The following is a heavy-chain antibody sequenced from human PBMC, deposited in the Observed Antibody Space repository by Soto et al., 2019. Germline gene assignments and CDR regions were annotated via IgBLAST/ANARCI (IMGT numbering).Heavy chain of an antibody. CDR2: IGGSGGST. Sequence: GWSLRLSCAASGFTFNSYAMNWVRQAPGKGLEWVSVIGGSGGSTYYADSVKGRFTISRDNYKNTLYLQMNSLRAEDTAVYYCARDVRGYDDSSGSNYLDVCGQGTPDIVSS. D-gene: IGHD3-22*01. CDR3: ARDVRGYDDSSGSNYLDV. CDR1: GFTFNSYA. J-gene: IGHJ4*02. V-gene: IGHV3-23*01.